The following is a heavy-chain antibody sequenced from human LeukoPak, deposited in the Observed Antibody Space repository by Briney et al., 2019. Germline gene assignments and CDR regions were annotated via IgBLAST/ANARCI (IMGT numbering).Heavy chain of an antibody. CDR1: GFTFSSYG. CDR2: IYSGGST. V-gene: IGHV3-53*01. Sequence: GGSLRVSCAAPGFTFSSYGMSWVREAPGKGLERVSIIYSGGSTFYADSVKGRFTISRDNSKNTLYLQMNSLGAEDTAVYYCARGGSYLSAFDIWGQGTMVTVSS. D-gene: IGHD1-26*01. J-gene: IGHJ3*02. CDR3: ARGGSYLSAFDI.